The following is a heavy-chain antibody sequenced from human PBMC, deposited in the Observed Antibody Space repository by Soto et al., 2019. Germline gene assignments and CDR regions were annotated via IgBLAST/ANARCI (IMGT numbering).Heavy chain of an antibody. CDR2: MNPNSGNT. CDR1: GYTFTSYD. V-gene: IGHV1-8*01. CDR3: AREGGGNKVRWFGDSYYYGMDV. J-gene: IGHJ6*02. D-gene: IGHD3-10*01. Sequence: QVQLVQSGAEVKKPGASVKVSCKASGYTFTSYDINWVRQATGQGLEWMGWMNPNSGNTGYAQKFQGRVTMTRNTHRVITYLNMRRLGSEDTAVCYCAREGGGNKVRWFGDSYYYGMDVWGQGTTVTVSS.